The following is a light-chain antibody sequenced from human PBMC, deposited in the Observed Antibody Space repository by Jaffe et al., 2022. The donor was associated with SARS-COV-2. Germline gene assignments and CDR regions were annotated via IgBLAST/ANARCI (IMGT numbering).Light chain of an antibody. Sequence: QSALTQPASVSGSPGQSITISCTGTSSDVGGYNSVSWYQQHPGKAPKLIIYDVNNRPSGVSNRFSGSKSGNTASLTISGLQAEDEADYYCNSYRSSSVVFGGGTKLTVL. J-gene: IGLJ2*01. V-gene: IGLV2-14*01. CDR3: NSYRSSSVV. CDR1: SSDVGGYNS. CDR2: DVN.